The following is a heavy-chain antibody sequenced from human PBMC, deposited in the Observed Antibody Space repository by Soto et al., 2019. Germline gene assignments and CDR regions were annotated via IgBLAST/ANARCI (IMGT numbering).Heavy chain of an antibody. CDR1: VFTFSSYT. CDR3: AKSPTMTTKVVDY. CDR2: IYSSGDST. Sequence: EVQLLESGGDLVQPGGSLRLSCVASVFTFSSYTMTWVRQAPGKGLEWVSVIYSSGDSTYYADSVKGRFTISRDNSKNTLYLQMNSLRADDTAVYYCAKSPTMTTKVVDYWGQGTLVTVSS. V-gene: IGHV3-23*01. J-gene: IGHJ4*02. D-gene: IGHD4-17*01.